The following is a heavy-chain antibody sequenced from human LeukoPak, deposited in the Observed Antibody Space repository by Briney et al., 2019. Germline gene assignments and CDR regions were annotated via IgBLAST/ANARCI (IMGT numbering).Heavy chain of an antibody. V-gene: IGHV4-59*12. D-gene: IGHD6-19*01. CDR1: GGSFSGYY. J-gene: IGHJ4*02. CDR2: IYYSGST. CDR3: ARDVYEQWLPGAFDY. Sequence: SETLSLTCAVYGGSFSGYYWSWIRQPPGKGLEWIGYIYYSGSTNYNPSLKSRVTISVDTSKNQFSLKLSSVTAADTAVYYCARDVYEQWLPGAFDYWGQGTLVTVSS.